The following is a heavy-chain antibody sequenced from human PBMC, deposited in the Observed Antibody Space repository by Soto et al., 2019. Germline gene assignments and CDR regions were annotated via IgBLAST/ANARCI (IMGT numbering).Heavy chain of an antibody. D-gene: IGHD3-10*01. V-gene: IGHV3-53*01. CDR3: ADHPGGGGY. Sequence: EVQLVESGGGLIQPGGSLRLSCAVSGFTVSNDYMSWVRQAPGKGLEGVSVIYSGGYTAYGDPVKGRFTISRDNSKNTMSVQMKGLGSAAPPVFYGADHPGGGGYWGQGTLVTVSS. CDR1: GFTVSNDY. J-gene: IGHJ4*02. CDR2: IYSGGYT.